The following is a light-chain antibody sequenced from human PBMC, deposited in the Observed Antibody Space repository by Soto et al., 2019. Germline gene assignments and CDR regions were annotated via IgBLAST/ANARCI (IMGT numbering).Light chain of an antibody. CDR1: QGIDSS. CDR2: AAS. V-gene: IGKV1-9*01. J-gene: IGKJ5*01. Sequence: ILLTQSPSSLSASVGDRVTITCRASQGIDSSFAWYQEKPGKAPKLLIYAASSLQSGVPSRFSGSGSGTDFTLTISSLQPEDFATYYCQQLHDYPITFGQGKRLEI. CDR3: QQLHDYPIT.